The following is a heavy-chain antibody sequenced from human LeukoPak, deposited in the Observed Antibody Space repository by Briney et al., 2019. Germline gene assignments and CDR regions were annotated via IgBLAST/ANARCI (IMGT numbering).Heavy chain of an antibody. CDR1: GFSLSTSGVG. Sequence: SGPTLVNPTQTLTLTCTFSGFSLSTSGVGVGWIRQPPGKALEWLAVIYYDDDKRYSPSLKSRLTVSKDTSKNQVVLTLTSLDPEDTATYYCAHTTWGWSFDVWGQGTVVTVSS. V-gene: IGHV2-5*02. D-gene: IGHD7-27*01. J-gene: IGHJ3*01. CDR2: IYYDDDK. CDR3: AHTTWGWSFDV.